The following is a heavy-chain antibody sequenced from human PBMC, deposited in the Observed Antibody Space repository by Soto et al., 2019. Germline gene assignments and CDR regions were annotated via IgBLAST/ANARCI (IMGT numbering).Heavy chain of an antibody. D-gene: IGHD6-6*01. J-gene: IGHJ6*02. V-gene: IGHV3-30*18. Sequence: QVQLVESGGGVVQPGRSLRLSCAASGFTFSRSGMHWVRQAPGKGLEWVAVISYDGSNKYYADSVKGRFTISRDNSKNTLFLQMNSLRAEDTAVYFCAKDSIAGRPDYNYGMGVWGQGTTVTVSS. CDR1: GFTFSRSG. CDR3: AKDSIAGRPDYNYGMGV. CDR2: ISYDGSNK.